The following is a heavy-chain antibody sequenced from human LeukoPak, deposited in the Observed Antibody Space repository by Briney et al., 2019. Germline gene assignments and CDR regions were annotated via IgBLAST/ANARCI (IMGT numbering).Heavy chain of an antibody. CDR3: AKEGGWYRAPVDY. Sequence: GGSLRLSCAASGFTFSSYWMHWVRQAPGKGLEWVSAISGSGDSTYYADSVKGRFTISRDNSKNTLYLQMNSLRAEDTAVYYCAKEGGWYRAPVDYWGQGTLVTVSS. J-gene: IGHJ4*02. CDR2: ISGSGDST. V-gene: IGHV3-23*01. D-gene: IGHD6-19*01. CDR1: GFTFSSYW.